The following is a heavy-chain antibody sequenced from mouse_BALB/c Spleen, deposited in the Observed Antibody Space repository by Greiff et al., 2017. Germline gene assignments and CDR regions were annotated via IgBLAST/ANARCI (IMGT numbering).Heavy chain of an antibody. V-gene: IGHV5-17*02. CDR2: ISSGSSTI. Sequence: DVKLVESGGGLVQPGGSRKLSCAASGFTFSSFGMHWVRQAPEKGLEWVAYISSGSSTIYYADTVKGRFTISRDNPKNTLFLQMTSLRSEDTAMYYCARRYERDYYAMDYWGQGTSVTVSS. CDR1: GFTFSSFG. J-gene: IGHJ4*01. CDR3: ARRYERDYYAMDY. D-gene: IGHD2-12*01.